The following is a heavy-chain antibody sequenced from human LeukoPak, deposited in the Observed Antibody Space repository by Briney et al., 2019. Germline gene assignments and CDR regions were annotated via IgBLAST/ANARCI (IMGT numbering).Heavy chain of an antibody. D-gene: IGHD6-19*01. Sequence: SETLSLTCTVSGGSISSSSYYWGWIRQPPGKGLEWIGSIYYSGSTCYNPSLKSRVTISVDTSKNQFSLKLSSVTAADTAVYYCAGASTYSSGWSSFDYWGQGTLVTVSS. CDR3: AGASTYSSGWSSFDY. J-gene: IGHJ4*02. V-gene: IGHV4-39*01. CDR1: GGSISSSSYY. CDR2: IYYSGST.